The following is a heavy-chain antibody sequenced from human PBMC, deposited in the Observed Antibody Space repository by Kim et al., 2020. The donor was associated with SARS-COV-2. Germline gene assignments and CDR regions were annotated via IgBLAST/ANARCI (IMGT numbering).Heavy chain of an antibody. V-gene: IGHV4-39*01. CDR3: ARQKDTVTTPVYFDY. CDR1: GGSISSSSYY. Sequence: SETLSLTCTVSGGSISSSSYYWGWIRQPPGKGLEWIGSIYYTGSTYYNPSLKSRVTISIDTSKSQFSLKLSSVTAADTAVFYCARQKDTVTTPVYFDYWGQGILVTVSS. CDR2: IYYTGST. J-gene: IGHJ4*02. D-gene: IGHD4-17*01.